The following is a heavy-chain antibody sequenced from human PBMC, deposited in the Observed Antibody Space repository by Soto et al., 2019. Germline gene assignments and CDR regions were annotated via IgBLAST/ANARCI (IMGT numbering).Heavy chain of an antibody. V-gene: IGHV3-21*01. CDR1: GFTFSGDA. D-gene: IGHD3-10*02. CDR3: VRDYVMDV. CDR2: ISTTSTYI. Sequence: GGSLRLSCAASGFTFSGDAMNWVRQAPGKGLEWVSSISTTSTYIYYAESVKGRFTIFRDNANNSLHLQMNSLRAEDTAVYYCVRDYVMDVWGQGTTVTVS. J-gene: IGHJ6*02.